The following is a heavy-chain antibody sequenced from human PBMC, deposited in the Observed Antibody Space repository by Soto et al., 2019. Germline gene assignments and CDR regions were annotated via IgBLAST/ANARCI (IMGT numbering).Heavy chain of an antibody. CDR3: ARVPGP. J-gene: IGHJ5*02. Sequence: SQTLSLSYAVSGGSSISLGYSWSWIRQPPGKGLEWIGYIYHSGSTYYNPSLKSRVTISVDRSKNQFSLKLSSVTAADTAVYYCARVPGPWGQGTLVTVSS. V-gene: IGHV4-30-2*01. CDR2: IYHSGST. CDR1: GGSSISLGYS. D-gene: IGHD7-27*01.